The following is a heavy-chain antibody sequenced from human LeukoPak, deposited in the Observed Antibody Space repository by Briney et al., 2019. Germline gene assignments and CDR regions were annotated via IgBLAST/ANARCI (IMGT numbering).Heavy chain of an antibody. CDR1: GGSISSYY. CDR3: ARGAAGAVPTYYYYYGMDV. D-gene: IGHD6-13*01. J-gene: IGHJ6*02. V-gene: IGHV4-59*01. CDR2: IYYSGST. Sequence: SETLSLTCTVSGGSISSYYWTWIRQPPGKGLDWIGYIYYSGSTNYNPSLKSRVTISVDTSKNQFSLKLSSVTAADTAVYYCARGAAGAVPTYYYYYGMDVWGQGTTVTVSS.